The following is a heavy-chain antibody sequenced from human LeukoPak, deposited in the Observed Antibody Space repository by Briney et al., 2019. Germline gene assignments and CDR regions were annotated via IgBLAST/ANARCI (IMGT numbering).Heavy chain of an antibody. D-gene: IGHD2-21*01. V-gene: IGHV3-23*01. CDR3: AIMDGHCSGGHCYKYFDY. CDR1: GITFSNYA. CDR2: ISGSGGAT. J-gene: IGHJ4*02. Sequence: GGSLRLSCAASGITFSNYAMSWVRQAPGKGLEWVSVISGSGGATFYADSVKGRFTISRDNSKSTLYLQMNSLRAEDTAVYFCAIMDGHCSGGHCYKYFDYWGQGTLVTVSS.